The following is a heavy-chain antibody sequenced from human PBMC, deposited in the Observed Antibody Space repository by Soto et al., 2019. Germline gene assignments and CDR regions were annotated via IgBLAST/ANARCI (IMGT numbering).Heavy chain of an antibody. CDR2: IGGSNSGT. CDR1: GFMVNTYA. CDR3: TKDRCPTTSCYFDL. V-gene: IGHV3-23*01. Sequence: EVQLLESGGGLVQPGGSLRLSCVASGFMVNTYAMSWVRQAPGKGLEWVADIGGSNSGTHYADSVRGRFSTSRDTSKNTMYLQMDSLRAEDTAVYYCTKDRCPTTSCYFDLWGQGILVTVSS. D-gene: IGHD2-2*01. J-gene: IGHJ5*02.